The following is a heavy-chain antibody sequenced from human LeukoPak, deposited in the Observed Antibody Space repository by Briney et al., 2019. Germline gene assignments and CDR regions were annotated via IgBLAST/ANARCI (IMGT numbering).Heavy chain of an antibody. CDR1: GFPFSSYG. D-gene: IGHD3-22*01. CDR3: AKDFSYYDSSGSGPDY. V-gene: IGHV3-33*06. Sequence: GGSLRLSCAASGFPFSSYGMHWVRQAPGRGLERVAIIWYDGNNKYYADSVKGRFTISRDNSKNTLYLQMNSLRAEDTAVYYCAKDFSYYDSSGSGPDYWGQGTRVTVSS. J-gene: IGHJ4*02. CDR2: IWYDGNNK.